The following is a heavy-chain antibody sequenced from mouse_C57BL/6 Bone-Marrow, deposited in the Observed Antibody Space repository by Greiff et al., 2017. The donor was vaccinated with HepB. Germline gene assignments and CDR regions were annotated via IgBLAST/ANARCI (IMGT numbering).Heavy chain of an antibody. CDR1: GYTFTDYY. J-gene: IGHJ3*01. CDR2: INPNNGGT. Sequence: VQLQQSGPELVKPGASVKISCKASGYTFTDYYMNWVKQSHGKSLEWIGDINPNNGGTSYNQKFKGKATLTVDKSSSTAYMELRSLTSEDSAVYYCAREGPWGRGFAYWGQGTLVTVSA. V-gene: IGHV1-26*01. D-gene: IGHD3-3*01. CDR3: AREGPWGRGFAY.